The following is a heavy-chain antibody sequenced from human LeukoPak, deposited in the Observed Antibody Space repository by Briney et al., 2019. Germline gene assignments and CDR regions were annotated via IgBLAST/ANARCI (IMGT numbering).Heavy chain of an antibody. CDR1: GFNFSSYG. J-gene: IGHJ6*02. Sequence: GRSLRLTCAASGFNFSSYGMHWVRQGPGKGLEWVTFIWYDGTDKNYADSVKGRFTISRDNSKNTLYLQMNSLRAEDTAVYYCARSGSTYYYGMDVWGQGTTVTVSS. D-gene: IGHD3-10*01. CDR2: IWYDGTDK. V-gene: IGHV3-33*01. CDR3: ARSGSTYYYGMDV.